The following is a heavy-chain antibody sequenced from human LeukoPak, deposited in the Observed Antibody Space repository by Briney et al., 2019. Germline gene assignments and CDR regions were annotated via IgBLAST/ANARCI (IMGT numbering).Heavy chain of an antibody. D-gene: IGHD2-2*01. CDR3: ARVERVVPAAEPRYYFDY. CDR1: GGSISSGGYS. J-gene: IGHJ4*02. Sequence: SETLSLTCAVSGGSISSGGYSWSWVRQPPGKGLEWIGEIYHSGSTNYNPSLKSRVTISVDKSKNQFSLKLSSVTAADTAVYYCARVERVVPAAEPRYYFDYWGQGTLVTVSS. CDR2: IYHSGST. V-gene: IGHV4-4*02.